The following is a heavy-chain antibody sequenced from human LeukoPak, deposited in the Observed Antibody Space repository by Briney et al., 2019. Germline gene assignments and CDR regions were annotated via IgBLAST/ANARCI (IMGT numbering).Heavy chain of an antibody. D-gene: IGHD3-16*02. CDR2: MNPNSGNT. J-gene: IGHJ4*02. V-gene: IGHV1-8*01. CDR1: GYTFTTYD. CDR3: ARITFGGVIVNGD. Sequence: ASVKVSCKASGYTFTTYDINWVRQATGQGLEWMGWMNPNSGNTGYAQKFQGRVTMARNTSITTAYMELSSLRSEDTAVYYCARITFGGVIVNGDWGQGTLVTVSS.